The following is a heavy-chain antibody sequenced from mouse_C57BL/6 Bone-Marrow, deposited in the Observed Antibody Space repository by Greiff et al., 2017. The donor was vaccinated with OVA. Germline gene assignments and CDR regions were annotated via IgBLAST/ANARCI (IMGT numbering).Heavy chain of an antibody. V-gene: IGHV1-55*01. J-gene: IGHJ2*01. CDR3: ARSRQLRLRRGYYFDY. Sequence: QVQLQQPGAELVKPGASVKMSCKASGYTFTSYWITWVKQRPGQGLEWIGDIYPGSGSTNYNEKFKSKATLTVDTSSSTAYMQLSSLTSEDSAVYYCARSRQLRLRRGYYFDYWGQGTTLTVSS. D-gene: IGHD3-2*02. CDR2: IYPGSGST. CDR1: GYTFTSYW.